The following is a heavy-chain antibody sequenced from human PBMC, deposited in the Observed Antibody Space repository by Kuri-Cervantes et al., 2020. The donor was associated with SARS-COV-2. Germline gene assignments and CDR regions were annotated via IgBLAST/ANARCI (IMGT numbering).Heavy chain of an antibody. D-gene: IGHD6-13*01. V-gene: IGHV3-21*01. J-gene: IGHJ6*03. CDR3: ARDCSSPYKYYYYYCMDV. CDR2: ISSTSSYI. CDR1: GFTFSSYS. Sequence: GGSLRLSCAASGFTFSSYSMNWVRQAPGKGLEWVSSISSTSSYIYYADSVKGRFTISRDNAKNSLCLQMNSLRAEDTAVYYCARDCSSPYKYYYYYCMDVWGKGTTVTVSS.